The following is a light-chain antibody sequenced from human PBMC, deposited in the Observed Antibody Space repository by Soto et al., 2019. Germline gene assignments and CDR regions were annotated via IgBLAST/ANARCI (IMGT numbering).Light chain of an antibody. CDR2: DVN. Sequence: QSALTQPRSVSGSPGQSVTISCTGTSSDVGGYNYVSWYQQYPGKAPKFMIYDVNKRPSGVPDRFSGSKSGNTASLTISGLQAEDEADYYCASWDGSLSGHVFGTGTKVTVL. CDR1: SSDVGGYNY. J-gene: IGLJ1*01. CDR3: ASWDGSLSGHV. V-gene: IGLV2-11*01.